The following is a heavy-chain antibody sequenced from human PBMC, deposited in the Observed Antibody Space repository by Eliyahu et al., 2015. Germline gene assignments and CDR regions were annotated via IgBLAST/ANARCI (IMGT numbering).Heavy chain of an antibody. J-gene: IGHJ4*02. D-gene: IGHD3-16*02. CDR2: IWYDGSNK. V-gene: IGHV3-33*01. CDR3: ATFLQRLGELSLGDY. CDR1: GFTFSSYG. Sequence: QVQLVESGGGVVQPGRSLRLSCAASGFTFSSYGMHWVRQAPGKGLEWVAVIWYDGSNKYYADSVKGRFTISRDNSKNTLYLQMNSLRAEDTAVYYCATFLQRLGELSLGDYWGQGTLVTVSS.